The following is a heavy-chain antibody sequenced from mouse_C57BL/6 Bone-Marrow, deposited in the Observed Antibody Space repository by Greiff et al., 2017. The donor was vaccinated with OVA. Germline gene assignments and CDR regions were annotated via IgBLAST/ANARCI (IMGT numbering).Heavy chain of an antibody. Sequence: EVQLQQSGPGLVKPSQSLSLTCSVTGYSITSGYYWNWIRQFPGNRLEWLGYISYDGSNNYNPSLKNRISITRDTSKNQFFLKLNSVTTEDTATYYCSWYFDVWGTGTTVTVSS. CDR3: SWYFDV. CDR1: GYSITSGYY. CDR2: ISYDGSN. V-gene: IGHV3-6*01. J-gene: IGHJ1*03.